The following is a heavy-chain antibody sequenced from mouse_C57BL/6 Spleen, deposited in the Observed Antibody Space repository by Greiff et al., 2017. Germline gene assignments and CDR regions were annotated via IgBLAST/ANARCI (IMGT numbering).Heavy chain of an antibody. CDR1: GFSFSSYG. CDR2: ISSGGSYT. D-gene: IGHD1-1*01. V-gene: IGHV5-6*01. Sequence: EVQLVESGGDLVTPGGSLKLSCAASGFSFSSYGLSWVRQTPDKRLEWVATISSGGSYTYSPDSVKGRFTISRDHDKNTLYLQMSSLKSEDTAMYYCARPRIITTVVDWYFDVWGTGTTVTVSS. J-gene: IGHJ1*03. CDR3: ARPRIITTVVDWYFDV.